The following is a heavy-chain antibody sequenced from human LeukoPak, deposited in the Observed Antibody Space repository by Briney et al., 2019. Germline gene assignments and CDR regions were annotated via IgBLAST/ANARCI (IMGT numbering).Heavy chain of an antibody. J-gene: IGHJ4*02. CDR2: IYSGGSP. CDR1: GFTVTTND. V-gene: IGHV3-53*01. Sequence: GGSLRLSCAASGFTVTTNDLSWVRQAPGKGLEWVSVIYSGGSPYYADSVKGRFTISRDSSKNTVYLQMNSLRSEDTAVYYCARDLNYWGQGTLVTVSS. CDR3: ARDLNY.